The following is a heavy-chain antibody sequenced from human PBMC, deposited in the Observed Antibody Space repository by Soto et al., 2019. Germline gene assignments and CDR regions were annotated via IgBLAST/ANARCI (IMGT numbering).Heavy chain of an antibody. Sequence: GSGPTLVNPTQTLTLTCTFSGFSLSTSGVGVGWIRQPPGKALEWLALIYWNDDKRYSPSLKSRLTITKDTSKNQVVLTMTNMDPVDTATYYCAHAVIAVAGTENYFDYWGQGTLVTVSS. CDR2: IYWNDDK. CDR1: GFSLSTSGVG. D-gene: IGHD6-19*01. CDR3: AHAVIAVAGTENYFDY. J-gene: IGHJ4*02. V-gene: IGHV2-5*01.